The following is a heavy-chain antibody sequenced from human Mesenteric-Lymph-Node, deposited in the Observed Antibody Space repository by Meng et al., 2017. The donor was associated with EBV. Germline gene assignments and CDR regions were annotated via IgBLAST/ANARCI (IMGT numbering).Heavy chain of an antibody. J-gene: IGHJ4*02. V-gene: IGHV4-34*01. D-gene: IGHD3-10*01. Sequence: RTWGACLLTLLETLSFPWIVYGGSFSGYYWSWIRRPPGKGLEWIGEINHSGSTNYNPSLKSRVTISVDTSKNQFSLKLSSVTAADTAVYYCARFGAILRGFDYWGQGTLVTVSS. CDR1: GGSFSGYY. CDR2: INHSGST. CDR3: ARFGAILRGFDY.